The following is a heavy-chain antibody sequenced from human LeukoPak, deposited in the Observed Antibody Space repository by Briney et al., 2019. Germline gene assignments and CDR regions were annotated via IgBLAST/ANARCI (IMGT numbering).Heavy chain of an antibody. CDR2: ISYDGSNK. CDR1: GFTFSSYA. D-gene: IGHD3-22*01. CDR3: VRSVDSSGYYPYYFDY. Sequence: GGSLRLSCAASGFTFSSYAMHWVRQAPGKGLEWVAVISYDGSNKYYADSVKGRFTISRDNSKNTLYLRMNSLRAEDTAVYYCVRSVDSSGYYPYYFDYWGQGTLVTVSS. J-gene: IGHJ4*02. V-gene: IGHV3-30-3*01.